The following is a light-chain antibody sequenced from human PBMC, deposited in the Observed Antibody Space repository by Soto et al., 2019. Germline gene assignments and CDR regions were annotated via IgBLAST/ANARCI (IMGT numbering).Light chain of an antibody. V-gene: IGLV2-8*01. CDR3: SSYAGSNNLVV. Sequence: QSALTQPPSASGSPGQSVTISCTGTSSDVGGYNYVSWYQQHPGKAPKLMIYEVSKRPSGVPDRFSGSKSGNTASLTVSGLQDEDEEDYYCSSYAGSNNLVVFGGGTKLTVL. CDR1: SSDVGGYNY. CDR2: EVS. J-gene: IGLJ2*01.